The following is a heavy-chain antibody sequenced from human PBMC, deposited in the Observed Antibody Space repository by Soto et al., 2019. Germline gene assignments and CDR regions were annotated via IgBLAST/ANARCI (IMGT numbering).Heavy chain of an antibody. D-gene: IGHD2-21*01. CDR1: GFTFSNAW. Sequence: GGSLRLSCAASGFTFSNAWMSWVRQAPGKGLEWVGHIKSKTDGGTTDYAAPVKGRFTISRDDSKNTLYLQMNSLKTEDTAVYYCTTPYCGGDCYDYWGQGTLVTVSS. V-gene: IGHV3-15*01. CDR3: TTPYCGGDCYDY. J-gene: IGHJ4*02. CDR2: IKSKTDGGTT.